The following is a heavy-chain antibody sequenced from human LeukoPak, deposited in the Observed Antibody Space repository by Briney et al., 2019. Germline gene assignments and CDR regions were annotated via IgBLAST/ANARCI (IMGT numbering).Heavy chain of an antibody. Sequence: GGSLRLSCAASGFTFSSYSMNWVRQAPGKGLEWVSSISSSSSYIYYADSVKGRFTISRDNAKNSLYLQMNSLRAEDTAVYYCAGGGSTSAQDYWGQGTLVTVSS. CDR2: ISSSSSYI. V-gene: IGHV3-21*01. CDR1: GFTFSSYS. D-gene: IGHD2-2*01. J-gene: IGHJ4*02. CDR3: AGGGSTSAQDY.